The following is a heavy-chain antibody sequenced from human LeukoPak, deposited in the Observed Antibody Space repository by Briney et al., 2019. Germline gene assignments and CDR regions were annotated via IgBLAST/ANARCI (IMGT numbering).Heavy chain of an antibody. CDR1: GFTFSSYG. V-gene: IGHV3-30*02. D-gene: IGHD6-13*01. CDR2: IRCDGSNK. Sequence: GGSLRLSCAASGFTFSSYGMHWVRQAPGKGLEWVAFIRCDGSNKYYADSVKGRFTISRDNSKNTLYLQMNSLRAEDTAVYYCAKDGGYSSSWYYFDYWGQGTLVTVSS. CDR3: AKDGGYSSSWYYFDY. J-gene: IGHJ4*02.